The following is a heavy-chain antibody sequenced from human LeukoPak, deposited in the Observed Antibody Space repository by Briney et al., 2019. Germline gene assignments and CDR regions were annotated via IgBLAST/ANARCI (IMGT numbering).Heavy chain of an antibody. CDR1: GGSIASSGYY. CDR2: VYYSGTT. J-gene: IGHJ4*02. V-gene: IGHV4-39*07. Sequence: SETLSLTCTVSGGSIASSGYYWSWVRQPPGKGLEWIATVYYSGTTYYNPSLKSRVTISVDKSKNQFSLKLSSVTAADTAVYYCTREPRDSYGSANYGFDYWGQGTLVTVCS. CDR3: TREPRDSYGSANYGFDY. D-gene: IGHD3-10*01.